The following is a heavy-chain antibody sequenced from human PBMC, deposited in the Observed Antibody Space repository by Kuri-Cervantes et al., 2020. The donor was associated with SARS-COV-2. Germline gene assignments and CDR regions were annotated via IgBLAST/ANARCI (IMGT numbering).Heavy chain of an antibody. CDR3: TTDREWEPILDYYGMDV. CDR2: ISYDGSNK. Sequence: LSLTCAASGFTFSSYAMHWVRQAPGKGLEWVAVISYDGSNKYYADSVKGRFTISRGNSKNTLYLQMNSLKTEDTAVYYCTTDREWEPILDYYGMDVWGQGTTVTVSS. J-gene: IGHJ6*02. D-gene: IGHD1-26*01. CDR1: GFTFSSYA. V-gene: IGHV3-30-3*01.